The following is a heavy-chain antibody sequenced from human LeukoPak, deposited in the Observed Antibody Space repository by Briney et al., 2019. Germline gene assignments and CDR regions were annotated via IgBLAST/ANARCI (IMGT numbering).Heavy chain of an antibody. CDR2: FNPIFGSA. D-gene: IGHD3-10*01. J-gene: IGHJ6*03. CDR1: GDSFGTYG. CDR3: ARCYYGSGSYRGVGDYYYYYMDV. V-gene: IGHV1-69*05. Sequence: SVKVSCKASGDSFGTYGITWVRQALGQGLEWMGGFNPIFGSAQYAQKFQGRVTITMDVSARTVYMELSSLRSEDTAVYYYARCYYGSGSYRGVGDYYYYYMDVWGKGTTVTVSS.